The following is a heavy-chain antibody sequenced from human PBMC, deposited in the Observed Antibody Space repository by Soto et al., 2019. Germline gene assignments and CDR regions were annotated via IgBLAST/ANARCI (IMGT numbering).Heavy chain of an antibody. D-gene: IGHD2-2*01. CDR1: GGTFSSYA. CDR2: IIPIFGTA. CDR3: ARDIVVVPAAHYGMDV. Sequence: QVQLVQSGAEVKKPGSSVKVSCKASGGTFSSYAISWVRQAPGQGLGWMGGIIPIFGTANYAQKFQGRVTITADESTSTAYMELSSLRSEDTAVYYCARDIVVVPAAHYGMDVWGQGTTVTVSS. J-gene: IGHJ6*02. V-gene: IGHV1-69*01.